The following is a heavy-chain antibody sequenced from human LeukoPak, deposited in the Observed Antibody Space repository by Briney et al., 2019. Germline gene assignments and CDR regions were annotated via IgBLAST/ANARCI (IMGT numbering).Heavy chain of an antibody. D-gene: IGHD3-9*01. CDR2: ISWNSGSI. J-gene: IGHJ4*02. CDR1: GFTFDDYA. V-gene: IGHV3-9*01. CDR3: AKGQYYDIPDQVDY. Sequence: PGRSLKLSCAASGFTFDDYAMHWIRQAPGKGLEWVSGISWNSGSIGYADSVKGRFTISRDNAKNSLYLQMNSLRAEDTALYYCAKGQYYDIPDQVDYWGQGTLVTVSS.